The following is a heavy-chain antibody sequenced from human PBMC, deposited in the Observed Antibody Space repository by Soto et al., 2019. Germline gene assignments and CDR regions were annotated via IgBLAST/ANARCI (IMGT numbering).Heavy chain of an antibody. CDR1: GGTFSSYA. CDR2: IIPIFGTA. Sequence: VASVKVSCKASGGTFSSYAISWVRQAPGQGLEWMGGIIPIFGTANYAQKFQGRVTITADESTSTAYMELSSLRSEDTAVYYCARHLDSPFGDLYYYGMDVWGQGTTVTAP. J-gene: IGHJ6*02. CDR3: ARHLDSPFGDLYYYGMDV. V-gene: IGHV1-69*13. D-gene: IGHD3-10*01.